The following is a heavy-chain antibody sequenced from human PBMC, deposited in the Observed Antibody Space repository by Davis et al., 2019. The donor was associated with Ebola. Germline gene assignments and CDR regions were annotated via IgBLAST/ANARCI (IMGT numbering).Heavy chain of an antibody. Sequence: PGGSLRLSCVASGFTFSNYWMSWVRQAPGKGLQWVASIREDGSERHSVDSLKGRFTISRDNAKNSLVLEMNNLRADDTAVYYCAAELTGDAFDVWGRGTMVTVSS. CDR3: AAELTGDAFDV. V-gene: IGHV3-7*03. CDR2: IREDGSER. CDR1: GFTFSNYW. D-gene: IGHD7-27*01. J-gene: IGHJ3*01.